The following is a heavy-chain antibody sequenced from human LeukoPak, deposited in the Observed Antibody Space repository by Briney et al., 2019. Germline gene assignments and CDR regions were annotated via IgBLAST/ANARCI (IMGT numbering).Heavy chain of an antibody. CDR2: ISAYNGNT. D-gene: IGHD1-14*01. Sequence: ASVKVSCKASGYTFTSYSISWVRQAPGQGLECMGWISAYNGNTNYAQKLQGRVTMTTDTSTSTAYMELRSLRSDDTAVYYCARVGPWVNPDYYYYYMDVWGKGTTVTVSS. V-gene: IGHV1-18*01. CDR3: ARVGPWVNPDYYYYYMDV. J-gene: IGHJ6*03. CDR1: GYTFTSYS.